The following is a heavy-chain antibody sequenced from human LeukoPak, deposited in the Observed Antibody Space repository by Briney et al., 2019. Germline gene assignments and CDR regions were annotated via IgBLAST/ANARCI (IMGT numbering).Heavy chain of an antibody. Sequence: GASVKVSCKVSGYTLTELSMHWVRQAPGKGLEWMGGFDPEDGETIYAQKFQGRVTMTEDTSTDTAYMELSSLRSEDTAVYYCATDPGYYDSSGYSGYWGQGTLVTVSS. CDR3: ATDPGYYDSSGYSGY. D-gene: IGHD3-22*01. V-gene: IGHV1-24*01. J-gene: IGHJ4*02. CDR1: GYTLTELS. CDR2: FDPEDGET.